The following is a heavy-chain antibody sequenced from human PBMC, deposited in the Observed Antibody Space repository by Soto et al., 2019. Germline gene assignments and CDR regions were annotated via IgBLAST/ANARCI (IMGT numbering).Heavy chain of an antibody. V-gene: IGHV3-33*01. D-gene: IGHD6-13*01. CDR1: GFTFSSYD. Sequence: PGGSLRLSCAASGFTFSSYDMHWVRQAPGKGLEWVAVIWYNGSDRYYSDSMKGRFTISRDNSKDTVHLQMNSLRAEDTAVYYCARERIPAAGNRVYFYYFVMDVWGQGTTVTVSS. J-gene: IGHJ6*02. CDR2: IWYNGSDR. CDR3: ARERIPAAGNRVYFYYFVMDV.